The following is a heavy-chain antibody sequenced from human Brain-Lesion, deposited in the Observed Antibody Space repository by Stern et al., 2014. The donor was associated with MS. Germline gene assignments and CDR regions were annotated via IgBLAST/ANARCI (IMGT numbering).Heavy chain of an antibody. CDR1: GDSINRDIYY. CDR3: ASVTGDGFGHGYSSFYGLDV. D-gene: IGHD1-20*01. CDR2: LYYNGRS. V-gene: IGHV4-30-4*01. J-gene: IGHJ6*02. Sequence: QVQLLESGPGLVKPSQTLSLTCTVSGDSINRDIYYWSWLRPPPGKGLEGVGYLYYNGRSYSNPSLQPRVTMSLDSSNNHSSLRLGSVTAADTAVYYCASVTGDGFGHGYSSFYGLDVWGQVTTVTVSS.